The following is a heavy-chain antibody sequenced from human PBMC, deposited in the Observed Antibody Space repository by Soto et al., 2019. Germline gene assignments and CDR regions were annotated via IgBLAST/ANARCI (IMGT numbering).Heavy chain of an antibody. V-gene: IGHV4-61*01. CDR3: ARASPSGSYFDY. J-gene: IGHJ4*02. D-gene: IGHD1-26*01. Sequence: SETLSLTCTVSGGTVSSGTYYWSWIRQPPGKRLEWIGYIHYSGTTSYNPSLKSRVTISVDRSKNQFSLKLSPVTAADTAVYYCARASPSGSYFDYWGQGTLVTVSS. CDR1: GGTVSSGTYY. CDR2: IHYSGTT.